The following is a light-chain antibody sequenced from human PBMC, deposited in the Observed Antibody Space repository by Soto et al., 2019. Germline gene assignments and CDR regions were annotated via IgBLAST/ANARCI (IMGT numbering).Light chain of an antibody. CDR3: ATWDGGLTPQGV. CDR1: TSNIGKYY. V-gene: IGLV1-51*01. Sequence: QSVLSQPPSVSAAPGQRVTISCSGSTSNIGKYYVSWYQQVPGTAPRLLIYDNNQRPSGIPDRFSGSKSGTSATLAITVLQTGDEADYYCATWDGGLTPQGVFGTGTKLTVL. J-gene: IGLJ1*01. CDR2: DNN.